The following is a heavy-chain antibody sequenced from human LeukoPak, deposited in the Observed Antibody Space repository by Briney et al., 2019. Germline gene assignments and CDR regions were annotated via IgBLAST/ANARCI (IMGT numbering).Heavy chain of an antibody. CDR2: LGTAGDR. J-gene: IGHJ3*02. V-gene: IGHV3-13*01. CDR1: GFTSSSYD. CDR3: TRGGRDGFDI. Sequence: GGSLRLSCAASGFTSSSYDMHWVRQATGKGLEWVSGLGTAGDRYYSGSVKGRFTISRENAKSSLYLQMNSLTVGDTALYYCTRGGRDGFDIWGQGTVVTVSS. D-gene: IGHD2-15*01.